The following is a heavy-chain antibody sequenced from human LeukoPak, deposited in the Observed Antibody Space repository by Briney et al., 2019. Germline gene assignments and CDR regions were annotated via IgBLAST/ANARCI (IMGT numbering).Heavy chain of an antibody. V-gene: IGHV3-21*01. CDR1: GFTFSSYS. D-gene: IGHD3-22*01. J-gene: IGHJ4*02. Sequence: GGSLRLSCAASGFTFSSYSMNWVRQAPGKGLEWVSSISSSSSYIYYADSVKGRFTISRDNAENSLYLQMNSLRAEDTAVYYCARDLSYYDSSGYYQFDYWGQGTLVTVSS. CDR2: ISSSSSYI. CDR3: ARDLSYYDSSGYYQFDY.